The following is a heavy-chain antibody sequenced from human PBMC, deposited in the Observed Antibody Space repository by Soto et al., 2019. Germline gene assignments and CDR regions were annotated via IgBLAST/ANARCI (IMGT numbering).Heavy chain of an antibody. J-gene: IGHJ3*02. CDR2: ISGSGGST. V-gene: IGHV3-23*01. CDR3: AKGMDYGDYEAAFDI. Sequence: PGGSLRLSCAASGFSFGSYAMSWVRQAPGKGLEWVSAISGSGGSTYYADSVKGRFTISRDNSKNTLYLQMNSLRAEDTAVYYCAKGMDYGDYEAAFDIWGQGTMVTVSS. CDR1: GFSFGSYA. D-gene: IGHD4-17*01.